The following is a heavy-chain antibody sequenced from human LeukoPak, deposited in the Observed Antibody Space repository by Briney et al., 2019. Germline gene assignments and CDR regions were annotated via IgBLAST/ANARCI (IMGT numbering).Heavy chain of an antibody. V-gene: IGHV3-48*01. J-gene: IGHJ4*02. Sequence: GGSLRLSCAASGFTFSSYSMNWVRQAPGKGLEWVSSISSSSTIKYYADSVKGRFTVSRDNAKNSLYLQMNSLRAEDTALYYCAGTDSGSYSRWFDYWGQGTLVTVSS. CDR2: ISSSSTIK. D-gene: IGHD1-26*01. CDR3: AGTDSGSYSRWFDY. CDR1: GFTFSSYS.